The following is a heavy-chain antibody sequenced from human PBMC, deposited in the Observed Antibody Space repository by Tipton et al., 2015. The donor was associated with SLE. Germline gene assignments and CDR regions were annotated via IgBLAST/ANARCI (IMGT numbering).Heavy chain of an antibody. CDR1: GFTFSSYS. CDR3: AWAWGQDAFDI. Sequence: GSLRLSCAASGFTFSSYSMNWVRQAPGKGLEWVSSISSSSSYIYYADSVKGRFTISRDNAKNSLYLQMNSLRAEDTAVYYCAWAWGQDAFDIWGQGTMVTVSS. CDR2: ISSSSSYI. D-gene: IGHD7-27*01. J-gene: IGHJ3*02. V-gene: IGHV3-21*01.